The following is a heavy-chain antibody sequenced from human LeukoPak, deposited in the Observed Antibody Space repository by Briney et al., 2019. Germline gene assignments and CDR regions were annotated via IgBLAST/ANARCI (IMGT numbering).Heavy chain of an antibody. CDR3: ARDLGGSHDY. V-gene: IGHV3-30-3*01. CDR2: ISYDGSNK. J-gene: IGHJ4*02. CDR1: GFTFSSYA. Sequence: GRSLRLSCAASGFTFSSYAMHWVRQAPGKGLEWVAVISYDGSNKYYADSVKGRFTISRDNSKNTLYLQMNSLRAEDTAVYYCARDLGGSHDYWGQGTLVTVSS. D-gene: IGHD1-26*01.